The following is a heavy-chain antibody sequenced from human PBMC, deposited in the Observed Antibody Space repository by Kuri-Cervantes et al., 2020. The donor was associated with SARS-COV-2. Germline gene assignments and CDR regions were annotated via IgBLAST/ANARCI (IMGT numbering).Heavy chain of an antibody. D-gene: IGHD2-2*01. V-gene: IGHV3-74*01. Sequence: GALKISCAASGFTFSSYWMHWVRQAPGKGLVWVSRINSDGSSTSYADSVKGRFTISRDNAKNTLYLQMNSLRAEDTAVYYCARICSSTSCLGNYFDYWGQGTLVTVSS. J-gene: IGHJ4*02. CDR1: GFTFSSYW. CDR3: ARICSSTSCLGNYFDY. CDR2: INSDGSST.